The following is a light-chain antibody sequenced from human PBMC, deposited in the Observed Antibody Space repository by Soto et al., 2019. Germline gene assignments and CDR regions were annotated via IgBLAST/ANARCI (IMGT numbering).Light chain of an antibody. CDR2: NAS. Sequence: EIVLTQSPATLSLSPGERATLSCRASQCVSGYLAWYRQKPGQAPRLLIYNASNMTTAITARFSGSGSRTAFTQTISSLDPEEFAVSNCKKRSDRPIITYGTGTKVDIK. V-gene: IGKV3-11*01. J-gene: IGKJ3*01. CDR1: QCVSGY. CDR3: KKRSDRPIIT.